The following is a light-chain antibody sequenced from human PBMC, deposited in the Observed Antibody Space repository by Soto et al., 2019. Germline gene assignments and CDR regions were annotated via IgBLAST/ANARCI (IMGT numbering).Light chain of an antibody. CDR3: QQYYSAPRT. CDR1: QSVLYSSNNKNY. CDR2: WAS. Sequence: DIVMTQSPDSLAVSLGERATINCKSSQSVLYSSNNKNYLAWYQQKPGQPPKLLIYWASTRESGVPDRFSGSGSGTDFTLTISSLQAEDVAVYYCQQYYSAPRTFGQWTTVEIK. V-gene: IGKV4-1*01. J-gene: IGKJ1*01.